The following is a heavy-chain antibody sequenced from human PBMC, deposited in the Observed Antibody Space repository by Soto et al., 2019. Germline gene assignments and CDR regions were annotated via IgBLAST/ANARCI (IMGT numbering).Heavy chain of an antibody. CDR3: ATTQALVV. D-gene: IGHD2-15*01. CDR1: GGSFSAYY. J-gene: IGHJ3*01. V-gene: IGHV4-34*01. CDR2: INHSGST. Sequence: QVQLQQWGAGLLKPSETPSLTCAVYGGSFSAYYWSWIRQPPGKGLEWIGEINHSGSTYYNPSLKSRVTISVDTSKNQFSLKLRSVTAADTAVYYCATTQALVVWGQGTMVTVSS.